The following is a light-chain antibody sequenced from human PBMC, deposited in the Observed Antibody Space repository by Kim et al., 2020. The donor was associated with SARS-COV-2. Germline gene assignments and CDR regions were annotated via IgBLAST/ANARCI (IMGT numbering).Light chain of an antibody. CDR3: QQSYSSPWT. J-gene: IGKJ1*01. Sequence: ASWGYRVPITCRATQSLTSYLNWYQQKPGKAPKLLIYAASTLQSGVPSRFSGSGSGTDFTLTISSLQAEDFATYYCQQSYSSPWTFGQGTKVDIK. V-gene: IGKV1-39*01. CDR2: AAS. CDR1: QSLTSY.